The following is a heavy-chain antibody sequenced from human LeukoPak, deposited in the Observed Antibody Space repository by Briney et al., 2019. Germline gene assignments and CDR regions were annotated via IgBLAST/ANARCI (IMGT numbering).Heavy chain of an antibody. CDR2: INQDGSDK. V-gene: IGHV3-7*01. D-gene: IGHD5-24*01. CDR1: GFTFSSHA. Sequence: QSGGSLRLSCVASGFTFSSHAMTWVRQAPGKGLEWVAMINQDGSDKYYVDSVKGRFTISRDNAKKSVYLQMDSLRAEDTAIYYCAKDGDGDSEHPYDYWGQGTQVTVSS. J-gene: IGHJ4*02. CDR3: AKDGDGDSEHPYDY.